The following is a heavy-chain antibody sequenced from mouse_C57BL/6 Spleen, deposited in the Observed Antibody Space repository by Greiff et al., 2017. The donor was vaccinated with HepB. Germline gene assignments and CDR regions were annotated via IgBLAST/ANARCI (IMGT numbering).Heavy chain of an antibody. J-gene: IGHJ2*01. CDR2: IYPGSGNT. Sequence: VQVVESGPELVKPGASVKISCKASGYSFTSYYIHWVKQRPGQGLEWIGWIYPGSGNTKYNEKFKGKATLTADTSSSTAYMQLSSLTSEDSAVYYCARGEFITYCDYWGQGTTLTVSS. CDR3: ARGEFITYCDY. D-gene: IGHD1-3*01. V-gene: IGHV1-66*01. CDR1: GYSFTSYY.